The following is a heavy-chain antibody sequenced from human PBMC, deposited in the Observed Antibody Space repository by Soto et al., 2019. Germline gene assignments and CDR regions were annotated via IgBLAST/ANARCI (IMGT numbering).Heavy chain of an antibody. D-gene: IGHD3-10*01. CDR1: GFTFSSYS. Sequence: LRLSCVASGFTFSSYSMSWVRQAPGKGLEWVSGFRSSGDDGTTYYADSVKGRFTISRDNSKNTLFLQMNSLRAEDTAIYYCAKKVNSGPGSQYFDYWGQGTLVTVSS. CDR2: FRSSGDDGTT. CDR3: AKKVNSGPGSQYFDY. V-gene: IGHV3-23*01. J-gene: IGHJ4*02.